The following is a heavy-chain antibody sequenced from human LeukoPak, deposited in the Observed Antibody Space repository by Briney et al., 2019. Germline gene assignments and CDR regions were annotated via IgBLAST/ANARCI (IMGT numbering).Heavy chain of an antibody. Sequence: ASVKVSCKXSGYTFTGYYMHWVRQAPGQGLEWMGQINPNSGGTNYAQKFQGRVTMTRDTSISTAYMELSRLRSDDTAVYYCARSTVGYCSGGSCYSGDNWFDPWGQGTLVTVSS. CDR3: ARSTVGYCSGGSCYSGDNWFDP. CDR2: INPNSGGT. D-gene: IGHD2-15*01. V-gene: IGHV1-2*06. CDR1: GYTFTGYY. J-gene: IGHJ5*02.